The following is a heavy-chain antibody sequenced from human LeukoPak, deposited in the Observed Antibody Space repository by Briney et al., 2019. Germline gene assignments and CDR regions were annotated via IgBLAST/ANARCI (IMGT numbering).Heavy chain of an antibody. Sequence: PGGSLTLSCLAAGFIFSYSAMRCVRQPAGGWLGYDAAITSMGGSTYYADSGKGRFTLPRHNSKNTPYLQRTSQLAEHTAVYYCVKCSGNYYYYNIDVWGQGTTVTVSS. J-gene: IGHJ6*02. CDR3: VKCSGNYYYYNIDV. CDR2: ITSMGGST. V-gene: IGHV3-64D*06. CDR1: GFIFSYSA. D-gene: IGHD3-10*02.